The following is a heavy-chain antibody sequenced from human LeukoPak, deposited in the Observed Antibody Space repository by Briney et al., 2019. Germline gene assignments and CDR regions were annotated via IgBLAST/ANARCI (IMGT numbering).Heavy chain of an antibody. CDR2: ISWNSGSI. D-gene: IGHD2-2*01. CDR1: GFTVSSNY. Sequence: SLRLSCAASGFTVSSNYMSWVRQAPGKGLEWVSGISWNSGSIGYADSVKGRFTISRDNAKNSLYLQMNSLRAEDTALCYCAKGRGYCSSTSCYFDYWGQGTLVTVSS. CDR3: AKGRGYCSSTSCYFDY. V-gene: IGHV3-9*01. J-gene: IGHJ4*02.